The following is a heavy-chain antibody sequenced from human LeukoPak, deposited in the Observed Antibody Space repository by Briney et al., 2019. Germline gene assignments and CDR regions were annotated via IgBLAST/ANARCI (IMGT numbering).Heavy chain of an antibody. D-gene: IGHD2-21*02. V-gene: IGHV4-31*03. CDR2: IYYSGST. Sequence: SQTLSPTCTVSGGSISSGGYYWSWIRLHPGKGLEWIGYIYYSGSTYYNPSLKSRVTISVDTSKNQFSLKLSSVTAADTAVYYCARGLLFSWFDPWGQGTLVTVSS. CDR1: GGSISSGGYY. CDR3: ARGLLFSWFDP. J-gene: IGHJ5*02.